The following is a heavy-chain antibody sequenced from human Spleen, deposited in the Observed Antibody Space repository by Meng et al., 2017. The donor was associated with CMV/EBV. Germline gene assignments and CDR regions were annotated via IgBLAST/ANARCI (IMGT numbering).Heavy chain of an antibody. V-gene: IGHV1-18*01. CDR3: ARVNDYYGSGSVYYGMDV. CDR1: GYIFTSYG. Sequence: ASVKVSCKASGYIFTSYGISWVRQAPGQGLEWMGWISAYNGNTNYAQKFQGRVTMTRNTSISTAYMELSSLRSEDTAVYYCARVNDYYGSGSVYYGMDVWGQGTTVTVSS. D-gene: IGHD3-10*01. CDR2: ISAYNGNT. J-gene: IGHJ6*02.